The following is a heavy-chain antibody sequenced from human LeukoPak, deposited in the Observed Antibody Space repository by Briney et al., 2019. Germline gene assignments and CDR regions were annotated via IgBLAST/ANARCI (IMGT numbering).Heavy chain of an antibody. CDR1: GGSISSGGYS. CDR2: IYHSGST. CDR3: ARGGGSSYGDYASNWFDP. D-gene: IGHD4-17*01. Sequence: PSETLSLTCAVSGGSISSGGYSWSWIRQPPGKGLEWIGYIYHSGSTYYNPSLKSRVTISVDRSKNQFSLKLSSVTAADTAVYYCARGGGSSYGDYASNWFDPWGQGTLVTVSS. J-gene: IGHJ5*02. V-gene: IGHV4-30-2*01.